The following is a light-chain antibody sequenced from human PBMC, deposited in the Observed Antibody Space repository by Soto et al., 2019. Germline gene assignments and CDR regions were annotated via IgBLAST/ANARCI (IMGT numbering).Light chain of an antibody. V-gene: IGKV1-39*01. CDR2: GAS. CDR1: QSITSY. J-gene: IGKJ5*01. Sequence: DIQMTQSPSSLSASVGDRFTVTFRASQSITSYLNWYQQKLGKAPKLLIYGASSLQSGVPSRFSGSGSGTDFTLTISSLQPEDFATYYCQQSYGTPTFGQGTRLEIK. CDR3: QQSYGTPT.